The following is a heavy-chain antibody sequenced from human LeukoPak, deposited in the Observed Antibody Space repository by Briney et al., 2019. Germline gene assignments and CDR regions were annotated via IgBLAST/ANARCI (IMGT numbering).Heavy chain of an antibody. V-gene: IGHV1-69*05. D-gene: IGHD3-22*01. J-gene: IGHJ3*02. CDR3: ARDNYYDSSGYYFGAFDI. CDR2: IIPIFGTA. CDR1: GGTFSSYA. Sequence: SVKVSCKASGGTFSSYAISWVRQAPGQGLEWMGGIIPIFGTANYAQKFQGRVTITTDESTSTAYVELRSLRSDDTAVYYCARDNYYDSSGYYFGAFDIWGQGTMVTVSS.